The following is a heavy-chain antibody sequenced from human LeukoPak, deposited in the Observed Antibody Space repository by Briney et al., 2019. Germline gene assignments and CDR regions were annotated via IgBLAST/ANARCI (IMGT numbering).Heavy chain of an antibody. CDR2: VSESGEIT. J-gene: IGHJ4*02. CDR1: GFTFSSYA. CDR3: AKDTAQGYTYGTIEQDY. D-gene: IGHD5-18*01. V-gene: IGHV3-23*01. Sequence: GGSLRLSCAASGFTFSSYAMSWVRQAPGKGLEWVSVVSESGEITHYADSVKGRFTISRDNSKNTVYLQMNSLRAEDSAVYYCAKDTAQGYTYGTIEQDYWGQGTRVTVSS.